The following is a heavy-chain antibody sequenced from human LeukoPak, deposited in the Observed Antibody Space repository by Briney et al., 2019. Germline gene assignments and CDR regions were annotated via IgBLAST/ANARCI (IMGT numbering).Heavy chain of an antibody. CDR2: INRDGSST. J-gene: IGHJ3*02. CDR3: ARDRETYYDILTGYYTLGDAFDI. Sequence: GGSLRLSCAASGFTFSTYWMHWVRQAPGKGLVWVSRINRDGSSTSYADSVKGRFTISRDNAKDTLYLQMNSLRAEDTAVYYCARDRETYYDILTGYYTLGDAFDIWGQGTMVTVSS. V-gene: IGHV3-74*01. D-gene: IGHD3-9*01. CDR1: GFTFSTYW.